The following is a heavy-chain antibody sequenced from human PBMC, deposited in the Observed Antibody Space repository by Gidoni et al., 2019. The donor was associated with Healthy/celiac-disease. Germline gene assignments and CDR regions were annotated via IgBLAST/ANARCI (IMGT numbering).Heavy chain of an antibody. CDR2: ISSSSSYI. CDR3: ARDLMGYCSGGSCYHDY. V-gene: IGHV3-21*01. CDR1: GFTFSSYS. J-gene: IGHJ4*02. Sequence: EVQLVESGGGLVKPGGSLRLSCAASGFTFSSYSMNWVRQAPGKGLGWVSSISSSSSYIYYADSVKGRFTISRDNAKNSLYLQMNSLRAEDTAVYYCARDLMGYCSGGSCYHDYWGQGTLVTVSS. D-gene: IGHD2-15*01.